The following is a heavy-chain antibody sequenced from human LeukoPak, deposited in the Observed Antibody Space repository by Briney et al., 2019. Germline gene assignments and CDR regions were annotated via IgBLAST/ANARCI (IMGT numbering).Heavy chain of an antibody. Sequence: SETLSLTCTVSGGSISSSSYYWGWIRQPPGKGLEWIGSIYYSGSTYYNPSLKSGVTISVDTSKNQFSLKLSSVTAADTAVYYCARRGSSSWYLLFDYWGQGTLVTVSS. D-gene: IGHD6-13*01. V-gene: IGHV4-39*01. CDR2: IYYSGST. CDR3: ARRGSSSWYLLFDY. J-gene: IGHJ4*02. CDR1: GGSISSSSYY.